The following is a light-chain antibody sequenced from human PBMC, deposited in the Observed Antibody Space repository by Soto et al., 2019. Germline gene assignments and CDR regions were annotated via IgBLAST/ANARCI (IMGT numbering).Light chain of an antibody. V-gene: IGKV1-5*01. CDR2: DAS. CDR1: QSISSW. Sequence: DIQMTQSPSTLSGSVGDRVTITCRASQSISSWLAWYQQKPGKAPKLLIYDASSRATGIPDRFGGSGSGTDFTLTISILEPEDFAVYYCQQYGSSPPFTFGQGTKVDI. J-gene: IGKJ1*01. CDR3: QQYGSSPPFT.